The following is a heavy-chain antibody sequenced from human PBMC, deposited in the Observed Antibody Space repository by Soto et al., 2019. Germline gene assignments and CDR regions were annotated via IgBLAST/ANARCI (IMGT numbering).Heavy chain of an antibody. Sequence: SETLSLTCFVSGDSINSSLFYWGWLRQPPGKGLEWIGTIYYTGSTYYSPSLKSRVTISVDTSKNQFSLKLSSVTAADTAVYYCARHSLTDYYYYYMDVWGKGTTVTVSS. V-gene: IGHV4-39*01. CDR2: IYYTGST. J-gene: IGHJ6*03. CDR3: ARHSLTDYYYYYMDV. CDR1: GDSINSSLFY.